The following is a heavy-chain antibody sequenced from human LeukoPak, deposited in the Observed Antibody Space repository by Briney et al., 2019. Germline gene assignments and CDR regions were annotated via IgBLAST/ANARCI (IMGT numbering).Heavy chain of an antibody. D-gene: IGHD6-13*01. V-gene: IGHV4-31*03. CDR1: GGSISSGGYY. J-gene: IGHJ4*02. CDR2: IYYSGST. CDR3: AREEYSSSWYAIDY. Sequence: SGTLSLTCTVSGGSISSGGYYWSWIRQHPGKGLEWIGYIYYSGSTYYNPSLKSRVTISVDTSKNQFSLKLSSVTAADTAVYYCAREEYSSSWYAIDYWGQGTLVTVSS.